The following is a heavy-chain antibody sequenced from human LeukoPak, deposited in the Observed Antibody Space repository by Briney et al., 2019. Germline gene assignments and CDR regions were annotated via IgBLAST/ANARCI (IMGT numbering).Heavy chain of an antibody. J-gene: IGHJ6*03. CDR2: IYYSGST. CDR3: ARVVYSGYDFRGAMDV. V-gene: IGHV4-38-2*01. Sequence: GSLRLSCAASGSTFSSYSMNWIRQPPGKGLEWIGSIYYSGSTYYNPSLKSRVTISVDTPKNQFSLKLSSVTAADTAVYYCARVVYSGYDFRGAMDVWGKGTTVTVSS. D-gene: IGHD5-12*01. CDR1: GSTFSSYS.